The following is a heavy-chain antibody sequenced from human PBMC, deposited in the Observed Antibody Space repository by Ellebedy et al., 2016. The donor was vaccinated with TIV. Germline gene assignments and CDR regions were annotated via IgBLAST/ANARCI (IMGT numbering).Heavy chain of an antibody. CDR2: INPNSGGT. J-gene: IGHJ5*02. D-gene: IGHD4-17*01. CDR3: ASLPHYGDSGP. V-gene: IGHV1-2*02. Sequence: AASVKVSCKASGDILSSYAISWVRRAPGQGLEWMGWINPNSGGTNYAQKFQGSVTMTRDTSISTAYMELSRLRSDDTAVYYCASLPHYGDSGPWGQGTLVTVSS. CDR1: GDILSSYA.